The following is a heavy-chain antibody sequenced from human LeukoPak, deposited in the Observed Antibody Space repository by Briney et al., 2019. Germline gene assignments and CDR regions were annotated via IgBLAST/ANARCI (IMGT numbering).Heavy chain of an antibody. CDR2: ISGSGGST. CDR3: AKAIAVLRYFDWLVSWFDP. V-gene: IGHV3-23*01. CDR1: GFTFRSYA. Sequence: PGGSLRLSCAPSGFTFRSYAMSCVRQAPGKGLEWVSAISGSGGSTYYADSVKGRFTISRDNSKNTLYLQINSLRAEDTAVYYCAKAIAVLRYFDWLVSWFDPWGQGTLVTVSS. D-gene: IGHD3-9*01. J-gene: IGHJ5*02.